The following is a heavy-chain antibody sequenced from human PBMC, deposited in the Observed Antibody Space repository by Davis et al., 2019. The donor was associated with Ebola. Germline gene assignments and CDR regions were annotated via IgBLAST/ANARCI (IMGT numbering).Heavy chain of an antibody. D-gene: IGHD1-20*01. CDR3: ARDPYVNGNDYDNYYYYGMDV. Sequence: AASVKVSCKASGYTFTSYGISWVRQAPGQGLEWMGWISAYNGNTNYAQKLQGRVTMTTDTSTSTAYIELRSLRSDDTAVYYCARDPYVNGNDYDNYYYYGMDVWGQGTTVTVSS. V-gene: IGHV1-18*01. CDR2: ISAYNGNT. J-gene: IGHJ6*02. CDR1: GYTFTSYG.